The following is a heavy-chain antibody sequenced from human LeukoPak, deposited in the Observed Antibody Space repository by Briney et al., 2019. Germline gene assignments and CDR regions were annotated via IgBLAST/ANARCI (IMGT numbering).Heavy chain of an antibody. CDR2: ISHTEGT. CDR1: VVSINDYY. Sequence: PSETLSLTCGVFVVSINDYYWSWIRQSPGQGLEWIGEISHTEGTRYNPSLESRVTMSVGTSENQLSLKLIFVTAADTAVYYCARIRCGHSGSVCYNHWGLGTLVTVSS. J-gene: IGHJ1*01. V-gene: IGHV4-34*01. CDR3: ARIRCGHSGSVCYNH. D-gene: IGHD3-9*01.